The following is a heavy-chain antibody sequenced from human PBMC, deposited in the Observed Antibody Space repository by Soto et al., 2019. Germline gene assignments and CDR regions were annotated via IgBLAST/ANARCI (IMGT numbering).Heavy chain of an antibody. CDR2: IYHSGST. V-gene: IGHV4-30-2*01. CDR1: GGSISSGGYS. Sequence: QLQLQESGSGLVKPSQTLSLTCAVSGGSISSGGYSWSWIRQPPGKGLEWIGYIYHSGSTYYNPSLKXRSTXSXYRSKNQFSLKLSSVTAADTAVYYCAGGIAARPLGYWGQGTLVTVSS. CDR3: AGGIAARPLGY. D-gene: IGHD6-6*01. J-gene: IGHJ4*02.